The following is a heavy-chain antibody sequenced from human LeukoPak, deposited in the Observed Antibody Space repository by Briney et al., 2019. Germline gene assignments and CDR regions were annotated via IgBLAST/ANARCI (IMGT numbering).Heavy chain of an antibody. D-gene: IGHD3-3*01. Sequence: ASVKVSCKASGGTFSSYTISWVRQAPGQGLEWMGGITPIFGKTNYAQKFQGRLTITTDESTSTAYMELRSLRLEDTAVYYCARHGGITIFGVAQTGGAFDIWGQGTVVTVSS. V-gene: IGHV1-69*05. CDR1: GGTFSSYT. CDR2: ITPIFGKT. J-gene: IGHJ3*02. CDR3: ARHGGITIFGVAQTGGAFDI.